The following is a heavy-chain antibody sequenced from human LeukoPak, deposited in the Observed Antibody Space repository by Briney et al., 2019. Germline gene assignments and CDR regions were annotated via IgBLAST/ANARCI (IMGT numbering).Heavy chain of an antibody. CDR2: IYPDDSEI. J-gene: IGHJ5*01. D-gene: IGHD2-15*01. CDR1: GYSFTSYW. Sequence: GESLKISCKGSGYSFTSYWIGWVRQMPGKGLEWMGIIYPDDSEIRNSLSFQGQVTMSVDKSISTAYLQWSSLKASDTAMYYCARGGYCSGGACSRFDSWGQGTLVIVSS. V-gene: IGHV5-51*01. CDR3: ARGGYCSGGACSRFDS.